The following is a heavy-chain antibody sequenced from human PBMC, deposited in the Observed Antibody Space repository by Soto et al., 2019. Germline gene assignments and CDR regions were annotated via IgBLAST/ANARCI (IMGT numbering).Heavy chain of an antibody. V-gene: IGHV1-2*02. CDR2: ITPTSGGK. CDR1: GYTFTGYY. J-gene: IGHJ4*02. CDR3: AREGLGAPEFDY. D-gene: IGHD1-26*01. Sequence: ASVKGSCKASGYTFTGYYMHRVRQAPGQGLEWMGWITPTSGGKNYAQKFQGRVTMTRDTSSSTAYMELSRLRSDDTAVYYCAREGLGAPEFDYWGQGILVTVS.